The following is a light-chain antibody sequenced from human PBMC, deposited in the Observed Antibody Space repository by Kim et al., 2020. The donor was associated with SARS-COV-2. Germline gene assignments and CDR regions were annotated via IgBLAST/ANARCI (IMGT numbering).Light chain of an antibody. J-gene: IGLJ2*01. Sequence: GQSVTISGTGTSSDVGVFNYVSWYQLLPGKAPKLMIYEVSKRPSGVPDRLSGYKSGNTASLTVSGLRAEDEAEYYCSSYAGNNKLIFGGGTQLTVL. V-gene: IGLV2-8*01. CDR3: SSYAGNNKLI. CDR1: SSDVGVFNY. CDR2: EVS.